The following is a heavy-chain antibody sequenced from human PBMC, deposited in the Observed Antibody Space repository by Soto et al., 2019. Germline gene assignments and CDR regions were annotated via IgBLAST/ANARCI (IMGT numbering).Heavy chain of an antibody. CDR2: ISAYNGNT. V-gene: IGHV1-18*01. Sequence: GASVKVSCKASGYTFTSYGISWVRQAPGQGLEWMGWISAYNGNTNYAQKLQGRVTMTTDTSTSTAYMELRSLRSDDTAVYYCARTKLVVVAATRWFDPWGQGTLVTVSS. CDR3: ARTKLVVVAATRWFDP. CDR1: GYTFTSYG. D-gene: IGHD2-15*01. J-gene: IGHJ5*02.